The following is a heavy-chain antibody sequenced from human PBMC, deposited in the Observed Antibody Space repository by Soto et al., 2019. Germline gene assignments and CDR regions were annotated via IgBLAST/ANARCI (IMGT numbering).Heavy chain of an antibody. V-gene: IGHV3-15*01. CDR3: NTEVWPGS. D-gene: IGHD1-20*01. J-gene: IGHJ5*02. CDR1: GFTFSNAW. Sequence: EVQLVESGGGLVKPGGSLRLSCAASGFTFSNAWMSWVRQAPGKGLEWVGRIKSTTDGGTTDYAATVKGRFTISRDDSKHTLYLQMNSLKTEDTAVYYCNTEVWPGSWGQRTLVTVSS. CDR2: IKSTTDGGTT.